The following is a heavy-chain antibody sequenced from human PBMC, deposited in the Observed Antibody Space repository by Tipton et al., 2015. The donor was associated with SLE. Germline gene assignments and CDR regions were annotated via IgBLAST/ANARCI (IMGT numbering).Heavy chain of an antibody. V-gene: IGHV4-39*07. CDR1: GASMSTGIYF. Sequence: TLSLTCSVSGASMSTGIYFWGWIRQPPGKGLEWIGSLYYSGTTYYNPSLKSRVTLSIDTSKNQFSLNLTSVTAADTAVYYCARAYQNFWSGYLPIYNYMDVWGKGTTVTVSS. D-gene: IGHD3-3*01. CDR3: ARAYQNFWSGYLPIYNYMDV. CDR2: LYYSGTT. J-gene: IGHJ6*03.